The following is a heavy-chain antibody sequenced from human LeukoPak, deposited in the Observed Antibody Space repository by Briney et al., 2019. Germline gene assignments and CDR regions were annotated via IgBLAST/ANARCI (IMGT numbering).Heavy chain of an antibody. V-gene: IGHV3-7*01. CDR2: IKQDGSEE. D-gene: IGHD3/OR15-3a*01. J-gene: IGHJ4*02. CDR3: ARDGLGSAFDY. CDR1: GFTFSSYW. Sequence: PGGSLRLSCAASGFTFSSYWMTWVRQASGKGLEWVANIKQDGSEEYYVDSVKGRFTISRDNAKNSLYLQMNSLRAEDTAVYYCARDGLGSAFDYWGQGTLVTVSS.